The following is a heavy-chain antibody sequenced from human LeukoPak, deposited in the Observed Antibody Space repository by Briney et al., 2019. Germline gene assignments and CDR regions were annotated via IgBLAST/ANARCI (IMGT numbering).Heavy chain of an antibody. V-gene: IGHV1-2*02. CDR2: INPNSGGT. D-gene: IGHD6-19*01. Sequence: VASVKVSCKASGYTFTGYYMHWVRQAPGQGLEWMGWINPNSGGTNYAQKFQGRVTMTRDTSISTAYMELSRLRSDDTAVYYCARVKIAVAEYYFDYWGQGTLVTVSS. CDR1: GYTFTGYY. CDR3: ARVKIAVAEYYFDY. J-gene: IGHJ4*02.